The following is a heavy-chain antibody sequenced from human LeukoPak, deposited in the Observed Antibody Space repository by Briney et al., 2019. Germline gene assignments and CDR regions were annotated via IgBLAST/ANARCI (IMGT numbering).Heavy chain of an antibody. D-gene: IGHD3-3*01. CDR3: ARDAGGGYDFWSGYYHHYYGMDV. J-gene: IGHJ6*02. V-gene: IGHV3-30*03. CDR2: ISYDGSNK. Sequence: GGSLRLSCEASEFILSSYAMSWVRQAPGKGLEWVAVISYDGSNKYYADSVKGRFTISRDNSKNTLYLQMNSLRAEDTAVYYCARDAGGGYDFWSGYYHHYYGMDVWGQGTTVTVSS. CDR1: EFILSSYA.